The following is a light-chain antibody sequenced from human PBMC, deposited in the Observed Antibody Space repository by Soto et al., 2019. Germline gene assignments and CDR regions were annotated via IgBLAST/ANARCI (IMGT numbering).Light chain of an antibody. CDR3: SSYTSSTTWV. CDR2: EVS. J-gene: IGLJ3*02. CDR1: GSDVGFPKF. V-gene: IGLV2-14*01. Sequence: QSALTQPASVSGSPGQSITISCTGTGSDVGFPKFVSWHQQHPGKAPKLIIYEVSDRPSGVSNRFSGSKSGNTASLTISGLQAEDEADYYCSSYTSSTTWVFGGGTKLTVL.